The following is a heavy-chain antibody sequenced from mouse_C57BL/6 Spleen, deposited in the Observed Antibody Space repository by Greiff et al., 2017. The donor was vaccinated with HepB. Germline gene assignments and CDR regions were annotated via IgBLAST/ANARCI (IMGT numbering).Heavy chain of an antibody. J-gene: IGHJ4*01. CDR2: INPGSGGT. Sequence: QVQLQQSGAELVRPGTSVKVSCKASGYAFTNYLIEWVKQRPGQGLEWIGVINPGSGGTNYNEKFKGKATLTADKSSSTAYMQLSSLTSEDSAVYFCARSATSYAMDYWGQGTSVTVSS. CDR1: GYAFTNYL. D-gene: IGHD1-2*01. V-gene: IGHV1-54*01. CDR3: ARSATSYAMDY.